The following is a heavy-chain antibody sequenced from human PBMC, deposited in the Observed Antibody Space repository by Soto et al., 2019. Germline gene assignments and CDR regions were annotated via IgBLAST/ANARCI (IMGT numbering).Heavy chain of an antibody. Sequence: GESLKISCKGSGYSFTSYWIGWVRQMPGKGLEWMGIIYPGDSDTRYSPSFQGQVTISADKSISTAYLQWSSLKASDTAMFYCARHVVCSSTIFQSGGGDYYYYGMDVWGQGTTVTVSS. CDR2: IYPGDSDT. J-gene: IGHJ6*02. D-gene: IGHD2-2*01. CDR3: ARHVVCSSTIFQSGGGDYYYYGMDV. V-gene: IGHV5-51*01. CDR1: GYSFTSYW.